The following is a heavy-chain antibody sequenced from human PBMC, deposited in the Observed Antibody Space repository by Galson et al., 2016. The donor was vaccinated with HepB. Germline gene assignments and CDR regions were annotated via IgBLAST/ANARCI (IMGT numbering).Heavy chain of an antibody. Sequence: QSGAEVKQPGESLKISCKASGYSFTVYWIGWVRQMPGKGLEWMGLVYPGVSDTRYSPSFQGQVTISADLSISTAYLQWSSLKASDTAMYYCVEQGPNWNDQAQVDYWGQGTLVTVSS. D-gene: IGHD1-20*01. V-gene: IGHV5-51*01. CDR1: GYSFTVYW. CDR3: VEQGPNWNDQAQVDY. CDR2: VYPGVSDT. J-gene: IGHJ1*01.